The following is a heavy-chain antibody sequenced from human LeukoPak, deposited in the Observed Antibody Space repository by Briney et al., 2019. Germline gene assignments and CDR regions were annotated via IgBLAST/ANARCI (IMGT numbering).Heavy chain of an antibody. V-gene: IGHV4-59*08. CDR2: IYYSGSS. D-gene: IGHD1-26*01. J-gene: IGHJ4*02. Sequence: SETLSLTCTVSGGSISSYYWRWIRQPPGQGLEWIGYIYYSGSSNYNPSLKSRVTLSLDTSNNQFSLRLNSVTAADTAVYYCARTGVGATTEIDFWGQGTLVTVSS. CDR3: ARTGVGATTEIDF. CDR1: GGSISSYY.